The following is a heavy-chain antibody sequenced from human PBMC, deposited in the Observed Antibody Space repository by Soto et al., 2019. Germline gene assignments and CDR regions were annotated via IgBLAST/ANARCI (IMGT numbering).Heavy chain of an antibody. CDR1: GGTFSSYA. CDR2: IIPIFGTA. V-gene: IGHV1-69*13. D-gene: IGHD3-22*01. J-gene: IGHJ6*02. Sequence: SVKVSCKASGGTFSSYAISWVRQAPGQGLEWMGGIIPIFGTANYAQKFQGRVTITADESTSTAYMELSSLRSEDTAVYYCATKSSGYYSLSRYYYYYGMDVWGQGTKVTVS. CDR3: ATKSSGYYSLSRYYYYYGMDV.